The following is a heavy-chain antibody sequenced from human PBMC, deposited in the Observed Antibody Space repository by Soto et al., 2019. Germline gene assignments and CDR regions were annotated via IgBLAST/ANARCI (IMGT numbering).Heavy chain of an antibody. D-gene: IGHD6-19*01. CDR2: INHSGST. V-gene: IGHV4-34*01. Sequence: SLPLTGTVSGGSISSYYWRWIRQPTGKGLEWIGEINHSGSTNYNPSLKSRVTISVDTSKNQFSLKLSSVTAEDTAVYYCARDIFTEWLVPANWFDPWGQGTLVTVSS. J-gene: IGHJ5*02. CDR1: GGSISSYY. CDR3: ARDIFTEWLVPANWFDP.